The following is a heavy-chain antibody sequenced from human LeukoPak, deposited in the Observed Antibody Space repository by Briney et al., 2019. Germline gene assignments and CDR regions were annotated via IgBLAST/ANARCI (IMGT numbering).Heavy chain of an antibody. J-gene: IGHJ4*02. CDR3: ARHLTPSPPDYYDLTFDY. D-gene: IGHD3-3*01. Sequence: GESLKISCKGSGYSFTSYWIGWVRQMPGKGLEWMGIIYPGDSDTRYSPSFQGQVTISADKSISTAYLQWSSLKASDTAMYYCARHLTPSPPDYYDLTFDYWGQGTLVTVSS. V-gene: IGHV5-51*01. CDR2: IYPGDSDT. CDR1: GYSFTSYW.